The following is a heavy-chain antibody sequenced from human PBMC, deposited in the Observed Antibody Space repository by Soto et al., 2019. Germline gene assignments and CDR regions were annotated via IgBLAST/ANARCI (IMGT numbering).Heavy chain of an antibody. J-gene: IGHJ4*02. CDR3: AATSFFSYKGYFDY. CDR2: IIPIFGTA. V-gene: IGHV1-69*06. CDR1: GVIFSSYA. Sequence: SVKVSCKASGVIFSSYAISWVRHAPGQGLEWMGGIIPIFGTANYAQKFQGRVTIIADKSTSTAYMELSSLRSEDTAVYYCAATSFFSYKGYFDYWGQGTLVTVSS. D-gene: IGHD1-1*01.